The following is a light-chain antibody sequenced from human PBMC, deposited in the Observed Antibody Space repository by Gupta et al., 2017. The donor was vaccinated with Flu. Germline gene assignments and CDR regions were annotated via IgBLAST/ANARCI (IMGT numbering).Light chain of an antibody. CDR2: ENN. CDR1: SGSIASNY. CDR3: QSYDSSNHAV. Sequence: LPQPHAAHGSRGWTVTIPSTRTSGSIASNYVQWYQPRPGGAPTTVIYENNQRLSGVPDRFSGSVDSSSDSASLTISGLKTEDEADYYCQSYDSSNHAVFGGGTKLTVL. J-gene: IGLJ2*01. V-gene: IGLV6-57*03.